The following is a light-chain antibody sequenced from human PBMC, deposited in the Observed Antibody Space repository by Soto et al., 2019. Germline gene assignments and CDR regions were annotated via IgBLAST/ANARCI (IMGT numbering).Light chain of an antibody. V-gene: IGKV1-5*03. CDR1: QSINKW. Sequence: DDRVTMSLAAVSASKSDTVTIPCRASQSINKWLAWYQQKPGKAPTLLIYEASILQNGVPSRFSGTESGTEFTLTISSLRPDDFATYYCQQYNDYSVWTFCQGAMVDI. CDR2: EAS. J-gene: IGKJ1*01. CDR3: QQYNDYSVWT.